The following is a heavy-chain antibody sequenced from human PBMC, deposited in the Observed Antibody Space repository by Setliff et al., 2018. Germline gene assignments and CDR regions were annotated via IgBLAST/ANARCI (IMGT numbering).Heavy chain of an antibody. J-gene: IGHJ6*02. CDR2: IYYSGST. D-gene: IGHD6-13*01. Sequence: PSETLSLTCTVSGGSISSSSYYWGWIRQPPGKGLEWIGSIYYSGSTYYNPSLKSRVTISVDTSKNQFSLKLSSVTAADTAVYYCARDRGSSSWPYYYYYYGMDVWGQGTTVTVSS. CDR3: ARDRGSSSWPYYYYYYGMDV. V-gene: IGHV4-39*07. CDR1: GGSISSSSYY.